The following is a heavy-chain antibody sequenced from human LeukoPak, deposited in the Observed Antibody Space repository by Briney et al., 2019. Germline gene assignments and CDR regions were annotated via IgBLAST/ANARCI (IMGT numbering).Heavy chain of an antibody. CDR2: ITGSGSSI. CDR1: GFTFSSYE. CDR3: AGVGSFRRGIVVARSAFDI. J-gene: IGHJ3*02. D-gene: IGHD3-22*01. Sequence: HPGGSLRLSCAASGFTFSSYEMNWVRQAPGKGLEWVSYITGSGSSIYYADSVKGRFTISRDNAKNSLYLQMNSLRAEDTAVYYCAGVGSFRRGIVVARSAFDIWGQGTMVTVSS. V-gene: IGHV3-48*03.